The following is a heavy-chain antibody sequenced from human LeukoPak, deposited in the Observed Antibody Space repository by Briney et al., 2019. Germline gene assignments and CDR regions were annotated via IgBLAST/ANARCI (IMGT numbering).Heavy chain of an antibody. CDR3: ARGSRQQPNDDAFDI. V-gene: IGHV1-18*01. CDR2: ISAYNGNT. D-gene: IGHD6-13*01. Sequence: ASVKVSCKASGYTFTSYGISWVRQAPGQGLEWMGWISAYNGNTNYAQKLQGRVTMTRNTSISTAYMELSSLRSEDTAVYYCARGSRQQPNDDAFDIWGQGTMVTVSS. CDR1: GYTFTSYG. J-gene: IGHJ3*02.